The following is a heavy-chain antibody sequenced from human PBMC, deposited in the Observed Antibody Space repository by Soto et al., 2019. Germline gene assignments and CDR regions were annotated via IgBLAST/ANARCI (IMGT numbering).Heavy chain of an antibody. D-gene: IGHD2-15*01. CDR1: GFTFSDYY. V-gene: IGHV3-11*05. J-gene: IGHJ2*01. CDR2: ISSSSSYT. Sequence: QVQLVESGGGLVKPGGSLRLSCAASGFTFSDYYMSWIRQAPGKGLEWVSYISSSSSYTNYADSVKGRFTISRDNAKNALYLKMNSLRAEDTAVYYCASVRGSEDWYFDLWGRGTLVTVSS. CDR3: ASVRGSEDWYFDL.